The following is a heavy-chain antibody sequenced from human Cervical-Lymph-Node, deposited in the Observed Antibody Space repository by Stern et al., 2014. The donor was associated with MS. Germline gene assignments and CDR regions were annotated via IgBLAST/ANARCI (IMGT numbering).Heavy chain of an antibody. J-gene: IGHJ4*02. D-gene: IGHD3-10*01. Sequence: QVQLVQSGGGLVKPGGSLRLSCATSGFTFSDYYMSWIRQAPGKGLEWISYISSSGKTIYYAESVKGRFTISRDNAKSSLYLQMNGLRAEDTAVYYCAKDHLQIPKWFGEVLDPREFDYWGQGSLVTVSS. V-gene: IGHV3-11*01. CDR3: AKDHLQIPKWFGEVLDPREFDY. CDR1: GFTFSDYY. CDR2: ISSSGKTI.